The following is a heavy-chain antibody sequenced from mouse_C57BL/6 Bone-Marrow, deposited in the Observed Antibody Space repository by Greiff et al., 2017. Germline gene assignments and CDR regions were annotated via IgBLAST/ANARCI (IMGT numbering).Heavy chain of an antibody. CDR1: GFTFSSYA. V-gene: IGHV5-9-1*02. J-gene: IGHJ3*01. D-gene: IGHD2-4*01. CDR3: TREGDYDAWFAY. CDR2: ISSGGDYI. Sequence: LMESGEGLVKPGGSLKLSCAASGFTFSSYAMSWVRQTPEKRLEWVAYISSGGDYIYYADTVKGRFTISRDNARNTLYLQMSSLKSEDTAMYYCTREGDYDAWFAYWGQGTLVTVSA.